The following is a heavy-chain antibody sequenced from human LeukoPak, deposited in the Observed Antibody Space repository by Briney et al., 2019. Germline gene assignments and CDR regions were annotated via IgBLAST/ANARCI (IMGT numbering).Heavy chain of an antibody. D-gene: IGHD4-17*01. Sequence: GGSLRLSCADSGFTFSSYWMSWVRQAAGKGLEWVANIKQDGSEKYYVDSVKGRFTISRDNAKNSLYLQMNSLRAEDTALYYCARAPGEGWFDPWGQGTLVTVSS. V-gene: IGHV3-7*01. J-gene: IGHJ5*02. CDR1: GFTFSSYW. CDR3: ARAPGEGWFDP. CDR2: IKQDGSEK.